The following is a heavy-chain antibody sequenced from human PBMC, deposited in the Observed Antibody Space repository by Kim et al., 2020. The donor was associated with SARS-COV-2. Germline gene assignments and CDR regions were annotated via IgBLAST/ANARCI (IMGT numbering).Heavy chain of an antibody. Sequence: SETLSLTCTVSGGSISTSGYDWGWIRQPPGKGLEWIGSIYYSGVTYNNPSLKSRDTISADRSKNQFSLKLSSVTAADTAVYYCATRRLNDAYDIWGRGTMVIVSS. CDR1: GGSISTSGYD. V-gene: IGHV4-39*01. CDR3: ATRRLNDAYDI. CDR2: IYYSGVT. J-gene: IGHJ3*02.